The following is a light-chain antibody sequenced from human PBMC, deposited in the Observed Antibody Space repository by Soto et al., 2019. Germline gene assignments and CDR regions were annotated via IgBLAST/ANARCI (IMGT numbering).Light chain of an antibody. CDR2: AAS. CDR3: QQSYSTPPT. CDR1: QSISSY. V-gene: IGKV1-39*01. Sequence: DMQMTQSPSSLSASVGDRVTSTCRASQSISSYLNWYQQKPGKAPKLLIYAASSLQSGVPSRFSGSGSGTDFTLTISSLQPEDFATYYCQQSYSTPPTFGQGTKVEIK. J-gene: IGKJ1*01.